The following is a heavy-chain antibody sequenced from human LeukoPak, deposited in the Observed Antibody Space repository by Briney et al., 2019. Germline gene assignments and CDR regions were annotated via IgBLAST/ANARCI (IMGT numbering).Heavy chain of an antibody. Sequence: SETLSLTFAVSGGSINNYKWWSWIRQSPGKGLEWLGEIFYTGSPNYNPSFKSRITMSVDKSNNQFSLILTSFTVADTAVYYCARDGASYYDHWGQGILVTVTS. CDR1: GGSINNYKW. CDR2: IFYTGSP. V-gene: IGHV4-4*02. D-gene: IGHD3-10*01. CDR3: ARDGASYYDH. J-gene: IGHJ5*02.